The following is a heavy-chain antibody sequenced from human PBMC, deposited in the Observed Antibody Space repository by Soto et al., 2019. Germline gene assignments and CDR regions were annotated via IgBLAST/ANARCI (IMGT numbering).Heavy chain of an antibody. D-gene: IGHD6-6*01. J-gene: IGHJ4*02. V-gene: IGHV3-23*01. CDR2: ISGGAAT. CDR3: AKGIHIAARPFFFDS. Sequence: EVQLLESGGGLVQPGESLRLSCAASGLNFRSFAMNWVRQAPGKGLEWVSTISGGAATTYADSVKGRLTISRDNSKNTVSLQMNSLTAEDTAVYYCAKGIHIAARPFFFDSWGRGTLVTVSS. CDR1: GLNFRSFA.